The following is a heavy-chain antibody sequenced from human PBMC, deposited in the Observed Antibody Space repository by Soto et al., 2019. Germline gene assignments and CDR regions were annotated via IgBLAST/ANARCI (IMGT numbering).Heavy chain of an antibody. D-gene: IGHD3-3*01. CDR2: IFYSGST. V-gene: IGHV4-61*01. CDR3: ARGMSGDLTWALY. J-gene: IGHJ4*02. CDR1: GGSVSSGSYY. Sequence: SETLSLTCTVSGGSVSSGSYYWNWIRQPPAKGLEWIGYIFYSGSTTYNPSLKSRVTISVDTSKNQFSLKLSSVTAADTAVYYCARGMSGDLTWALYWGQGTLVTVSS.